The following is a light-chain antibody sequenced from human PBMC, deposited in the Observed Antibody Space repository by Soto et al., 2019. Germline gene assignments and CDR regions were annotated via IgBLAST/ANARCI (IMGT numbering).Light chain of an antibody. J-gene: IGLJ2*01. Sequence: QSVLTQPASVSGSPGQSSTISCTGTSSDIGGYRYVSWYQQHPGKAPKLIIYEVGNRPSGVSNRFSGSKSGNTASLTISGLQAEDEADYYCSSYTLSGTLVRVGGGTKLTVL. V-gene: IGLV2-14*01. CDR2: EVG. CDR3: SSYTLSGTLVR. CDR1: SSDIGGYRY.